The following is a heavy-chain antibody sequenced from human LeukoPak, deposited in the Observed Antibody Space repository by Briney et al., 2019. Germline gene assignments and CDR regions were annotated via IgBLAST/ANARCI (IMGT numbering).Heavy chain of an antibody. Sequence: PGRSLRLSCAASGFTFSSYGMHWVRQAPGKGLEWVAVISYDGSNKYYADSVKGRFTISRDNSKNTLYLQMNSLRAEDTAVYYCARGGPPYYYYMDVWGKGTTVTVSS. CDR3: ARGGPPYYYYMDV. CDR1: GFTFSSYG. CDR2: ISYDGSNK. V-gene: IGHV3-30*03. J-gene: IGHJ6*03.